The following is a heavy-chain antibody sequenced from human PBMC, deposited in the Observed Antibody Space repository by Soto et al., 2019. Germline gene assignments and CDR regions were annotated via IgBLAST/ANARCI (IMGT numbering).Heavy chain of an antibody. V-gene: IGHV5-10-1*01. CDR3: ARQIYDSDTGPNFQYYFES. CDR2: IDPSDSQT. Sequence: PGESLKISCKGSGYSFAGYWITWVRQKPVKGLEWMGRIDPSDSQTYYSPSFRGHVTISATKSITTVFLQWSSLRASDTAMYYCARQIYDSDTGPNFQYYFESWGQGTPVTVSS. D-gene: IGHD3-22*01. CDR1: GYSFAGYW. J-gene: IGHJ4*02.